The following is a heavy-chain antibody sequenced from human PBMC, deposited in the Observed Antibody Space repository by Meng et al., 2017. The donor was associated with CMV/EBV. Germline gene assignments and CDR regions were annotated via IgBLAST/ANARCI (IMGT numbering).Heavy chain of an antibody. J-gene: IGHJ4*02. D-gene: IGHD5-18*01. CDR2: IKQDGSEK. CDR1: GFTFSSYW. Sequence: GESLKISCAASGFTFSSYWMSWVRQAPGKGLEWVANIKQDGSEKYYVDSVKGRFTISRDNAKNSLYLQMNSLRAEDTAVYYCAKGDTAMVFIDYWGQGTLVTVSS. CDR3: AKGDTAMVFIDY. V-gene: IGHV3-7*01.